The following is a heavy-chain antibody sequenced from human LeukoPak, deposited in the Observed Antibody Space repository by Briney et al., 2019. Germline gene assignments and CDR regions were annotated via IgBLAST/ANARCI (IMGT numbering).Heavy chain of an antibody. D-gene: IGHD4-17*01. CDR1: GYTFTSYA. CDR2: INAGNGNT. V-gene: IGHV1-3*01. J-gene: IGHJ6*04. CDR3: ARTTRGSMDV. Sequence: ASVKVFCKASGYTFTSYAMHWVLQAPGQRLEWMGWINAGNGNTQYSQKFQGRVTITRDTSASTAYMELSSLRSEDTAVYYCARTTRGSMDVWGKGTTVTVSS.